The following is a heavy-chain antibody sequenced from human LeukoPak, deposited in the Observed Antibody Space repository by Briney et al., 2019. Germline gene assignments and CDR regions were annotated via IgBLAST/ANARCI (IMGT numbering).Heavy chain of an antibody. CDR2: VSYRGNT. CDR1: GYSFSTSG. CDR3: MRDRRLTFDP. V-gene: IGHV1-18*04. J-gene: IGHJ5*02. D-gene: IGHD2-21*01. Sequence: GASVKVSCKASGYSFSTSGIDWVRQAPGQGLEWMGWVSYRGNTNYAQRFQGRVIMTTDKSTGTASMELSRLTSDDTAVYYCMRDRRLTFDPWGQGTLVTVSS.